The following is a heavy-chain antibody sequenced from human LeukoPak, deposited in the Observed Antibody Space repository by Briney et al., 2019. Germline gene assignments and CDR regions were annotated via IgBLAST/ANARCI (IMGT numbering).Heavy chain of an antibody. CDR2: IYHSGST. V-gene: IGHV4-4*02. CDR1: GGSISSSNW. J-gene: IGHJ6*02. CDR3: AGGTGDSSGYYSVDPGDYGMDV. D-gene: IGHD3-22*01. Sequence: PSATLSLTCAVAGGSISSSNWWSWLRQPPGKGLEWIGEIYHSGSTNYNPSLKSRGTISVDKSKNQFSLKLSSVTVADTAVYYCAGGTGDSSGYYSVDPGDYGMDVWGQGTTVTVSS.